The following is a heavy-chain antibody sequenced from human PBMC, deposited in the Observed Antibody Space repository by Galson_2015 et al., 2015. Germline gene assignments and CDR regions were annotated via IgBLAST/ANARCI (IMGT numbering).Heavy chain of an antibody. Sequence: ETLSLACRVSGGSVRSGNYYWTWIRPPPGKTLEWIGYIYNNGSTKYSPSLKSRVSISLDKSKNQFPRRLSSVTPADTAVYYCARDHGTFRDYFWGSDLLVSWRQGTLVTVSS. J-gene: IGHJ5*02. CDR3: ARDHGTFRDYFWGSDLLVS. D-gene: IGHD3-16*02. V-gene: IGHV4-61*01. CDR1: GGSVRSGNYY. CDR2: IYNNGST.